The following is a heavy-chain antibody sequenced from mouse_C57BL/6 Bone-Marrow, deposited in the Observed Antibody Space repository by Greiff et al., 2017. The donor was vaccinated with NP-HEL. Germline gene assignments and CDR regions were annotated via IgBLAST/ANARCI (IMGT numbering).Heavy chain of an antibody. V-gene: IGHV1-26*01. CDR2: INPNNGGT. D-gene: IGHD1-1*01. Sequence: VQLQQSGPELVKPGASVKISCKASGYTFTDYYMNWVKQSHGKSLEWIGDINPNNGGTSYNQKFKGKATLTVDKSSSTAYMELRSLTSEDSAVYYCARSDYYGSSPLYYAMDYWGQGTSVTVSS. J-gene: IGHJ4*01. CDR1: GYTFTDYY. CDR3: ARSDYYGSSPLYYAMDY.